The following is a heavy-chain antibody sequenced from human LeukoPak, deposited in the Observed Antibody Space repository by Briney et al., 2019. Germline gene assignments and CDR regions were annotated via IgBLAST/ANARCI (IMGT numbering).Heavy chain of an antibody. Sequence: GGSLRLSCAASGFTFSSYWMSWVRQAPGKGLEWVANIKQDGSEKYYVDSVKGRFTISRDNAKNSLYLQMNSLRAEDTAVYHCARDRGPTDRGAFDIWGQGTMVTVSS. CDR2: IKQDGSEK. D-gene: IGHD2-21*02. CDR3: ARDRGPTDRGAFDI. J-gene: IGHJ3*02. CDR1: GFTFSSYW. V-gene: IGHV3-7*01.